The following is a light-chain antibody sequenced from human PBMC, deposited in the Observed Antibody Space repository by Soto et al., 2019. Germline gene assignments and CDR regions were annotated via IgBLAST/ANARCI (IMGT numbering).Light chain of an antibody. V-gene: IGLV2-14*01. CDR3: SSYTSSSTPYV. CDR2: DVS. J-gene: IGLJ1*01. CDR1: SSDVGGYNY. Sequence: QSALTQPASVSGSPGQSITISCTGTSSDVGGYNYVSWYQQHPGKAPKLMIYDVSNRPSGVSNRFSGSKSGNTASLTISGRHAEDEADYYCSSYTSSSTPYVFGTGTKVTVL.